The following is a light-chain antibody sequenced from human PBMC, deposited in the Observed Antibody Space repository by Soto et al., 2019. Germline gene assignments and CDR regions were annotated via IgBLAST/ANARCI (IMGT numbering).Light chain of an antibody. CDR1: RSNIGSYT. Sequence: QSVLTQPPSASGTPGQRVTISCSGSRSNIGSYTVNWYQQLPGTAPKLLIYGDSQRPSGVPDRFSGSKSGTSASLAISGLQSEDEADYYCQSYDNSLSGSVFGGGTKLTVL. V-gene: IGLV1-44*01. CDR2: GDS. J-gene: IGLJ2*01. CDR3: QSYDNSLSGSV.